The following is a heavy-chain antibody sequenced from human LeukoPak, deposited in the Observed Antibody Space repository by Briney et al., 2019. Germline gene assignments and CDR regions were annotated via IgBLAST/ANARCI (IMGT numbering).Heavy chain of an antibody. CDR2: IYYSGST. V-gene: IGHV4-59*01. J-gene: IGHJ4*02. CDR3: ARGGYSSSWYDLYYFDY. D-gene: IGHD6-13*01. CDR1: GGSISSYY. Sequence: SETLSLTCTVSGGSISSYYWSWIRQPPGKGLEWIGYIYYSGSTNYNPSLKSRVTISVDTSKNQFSLKLSPVTAADTAVYYCARGGYSSSWYDLYYFDYWGQGTLVTVSS.